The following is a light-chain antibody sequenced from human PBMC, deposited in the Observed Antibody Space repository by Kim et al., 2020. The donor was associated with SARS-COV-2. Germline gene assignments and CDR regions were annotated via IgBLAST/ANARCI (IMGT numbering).Light chain of an antibody. J-gene: IGLJ3*02. V-gene: IGLV1-40*01. CDR3: QSYDSSLSGPWV. Sequence: VTSSCTGSSSNIGAGYDVHWYQQLPGTAPKLLIYGNSNRPSGVPDRFSGSKSGTSASLAITGLQAEDEADYYCQSYDSSLSGPWVFGGGTQLTVL. CDR2: GNS. CDR1: SSNIGAGYD.